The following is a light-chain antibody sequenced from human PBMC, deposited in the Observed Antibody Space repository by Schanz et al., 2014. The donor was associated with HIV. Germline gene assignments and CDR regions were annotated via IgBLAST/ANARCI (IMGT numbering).Light chain of an antibody. V-gene: IGLV2-11*01. J-gene: IGLJ1*01. Sequence: QSVLTQPRSVSGSPGQSVSISCTGSGSDFGGHDYVSWYQQHPGKAPKLMIYEVSKRPSGVPDRFSGSKSGNTASLTISGLQAEDEADYFCTSYTFGSTPYFFGSGTKLTVL. CDR3: TSYTFGSTPYF. CDR2: EVS. CDR1: GSDFGGHDY.